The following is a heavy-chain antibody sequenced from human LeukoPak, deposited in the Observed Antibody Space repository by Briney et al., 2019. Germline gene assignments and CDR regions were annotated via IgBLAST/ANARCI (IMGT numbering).Heavy chain of an antibody. CDR3: VREAVMPVAPVNIGTSDRPLYEYYGLDV. V-gene: IGHV3-53*01. CDR2: IYGDDET. D-gene: IGHD1/OR15-1a*01. CDR1: GFIITNNY. Sequence: PGGSLRLSCAASGFIITNNYMNWVRQAPRKGLEWVSVIYGDDETNYADSVKGRFTISRDTSKNTLDLQMNSLRADDTAVYYCVREAVMPVAPVNIGTSDRPLYEYYGLDVWGQGTTVTVS. J-gene: IGHJ6*02.